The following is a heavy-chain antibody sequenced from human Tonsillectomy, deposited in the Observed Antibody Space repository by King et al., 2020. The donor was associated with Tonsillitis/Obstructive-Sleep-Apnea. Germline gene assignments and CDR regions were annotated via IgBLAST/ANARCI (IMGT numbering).Heavy chain of an antibody. CDR3: ARDLGDYGDSGRGDY. CDR1: GFTFGDYA. CDR2: IRSRAFGVTT. J-gene: IGHJ4*02. V-gene: IGHV3-49*04. D-gene: IGHD4-17*01. Sequence: VQLVESGGGLVQPGRSLRLSCTTSGFTFGDYAMSWVRQAPGKGLEWVGFIRSRAFGVTTEYAASVKGRFTISRDDSKSIAYLQMNSLNTEDTAVYYCARDLGDYGDSGRGDYWGQGTLVTVSS.